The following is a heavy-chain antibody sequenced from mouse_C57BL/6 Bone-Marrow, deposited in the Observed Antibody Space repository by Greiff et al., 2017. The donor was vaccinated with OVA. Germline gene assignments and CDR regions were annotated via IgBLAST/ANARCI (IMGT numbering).Heavy chain of an antibody. CDR2: IHPNSGST. V-gene: IGHV1-64*01. D-gene: IGHD2-3*01. CDR1: GYTFTSYW. J-gene: IGHJ2*01. CDR3: ARGWLLPSIFDY. Sequence: QVQLQQPGAELVKPGASVKLSCKASGYTFTSYWMHWVKQRPGQGLEWIGMIHPNSGSTNYNEKFKSKATLTVDKSSSTAYMQLSSLTSEDSAVYYCARGWLLPSIFDYWGQGTTLTVSS.